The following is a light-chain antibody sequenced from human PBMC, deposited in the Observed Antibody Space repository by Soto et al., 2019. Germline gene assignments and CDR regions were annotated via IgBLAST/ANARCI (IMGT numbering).Light chain of an antibody. CDR1: QSVSSK. CDR3: QRYSDWPPWT. V-gene: IGKV3-15*01. Sequence: EIVMTQSPATLSVSPGERATLSCRASQSVSSKLALYQQKPGQAPRLLIYDASTRATGIPDRFIGSGSGTEFTLTITSLQSEDFAIYYCQRYSDWPPWTFGQGTKVDIK. J-gene: IGKJ1*01. CDR2: DAS.